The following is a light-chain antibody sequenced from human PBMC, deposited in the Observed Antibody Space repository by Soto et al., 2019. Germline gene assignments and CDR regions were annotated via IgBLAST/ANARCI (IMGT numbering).Light chain of an antibody. Sequence: EIVLTQSPATLSLSPGERATLSCRASQSVSSYLAWYQQKPGQAPRRLIYDASNRATGITARFSGSGSWTDFDLTISSLEPEDFAVYYCQQRSNWPLTFGGGTKVEIK. CDR3: QQRSNWPLT. CDR2: DAS. CDR1: QSVSSY. V-gene: IGKV3-11*01. J-gene: IGKJ4*01.